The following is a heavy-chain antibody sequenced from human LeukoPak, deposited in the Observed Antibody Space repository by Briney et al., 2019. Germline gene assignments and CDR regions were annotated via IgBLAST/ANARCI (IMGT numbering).Heavy chain of an antibody. Sequence: PSQTLSLTCALSGDSVSSDSAAWNWIRQSPSRGLEWLGRTYYRSKWHNDYAVSVKSRITINADTSNNQSSLQLNSVTPEDTAVYYCARGFGVAVAGPYYFDYWGQGTLVTVSS. D-gene: IGHD6-19*01. V-gene: IGHV6-1*01. CDR2: TYYRSKWHN. CDR3: ARGFGVAVAGPYYFDY. CDR1: GDSVSSDSAA. J-gene: IGHJ4*02.